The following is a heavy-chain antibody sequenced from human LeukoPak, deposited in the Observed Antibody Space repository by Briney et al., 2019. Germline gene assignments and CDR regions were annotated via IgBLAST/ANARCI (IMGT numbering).Heavy chain of an antibody. Sequence: ASVKVSCKASGYTFTGYYMHWLRQAPGQGLEWMGWINPNSGGTNYAQKFQGRVTMTRDTSISTAYMELSRLRSDDTAVYYCARESTPYDFWSGYYNWFDPWGQGTLVTVSS. CDR2: INPNSGGT. D-gene: IGHD3-3*01. J-gene: IGHJ5*02. V-gene: IGHV1-2*02. CDR1: GYTFTGYY. CDR3: ARESTPYDFWSGYYNWFDP.